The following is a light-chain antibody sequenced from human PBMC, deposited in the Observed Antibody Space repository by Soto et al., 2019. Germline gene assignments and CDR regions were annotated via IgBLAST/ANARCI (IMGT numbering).Light chain of an antibody. CDR1: QDITNY. Sequence: DIQMTQSPSSLSASIGDNVTMTCQASQDITNYLNWYQQKAGKPPKLLIYDAFSLEEGVPSRFSGSGSGTDFTLSITSLRPEDLGTYYCQQAASLPQTFGPGTTVEIK. V-gene: IGKV1-33*01. J-gene: IGKJ3*01. CDR3: QQAASLPQT. CDR2: DAF.